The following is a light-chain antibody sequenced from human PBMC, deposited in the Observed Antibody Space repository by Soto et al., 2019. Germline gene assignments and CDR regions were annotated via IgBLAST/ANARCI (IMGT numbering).Light chain of an antibody. V-gene: IGKV1-33*01. CDR2: GAY. Sequence: DIQMTQSPSSLSASVGDRVTITCQASHDITSYLNWYPHKPGKAPKLLIYGAYILEAGVPSRFSESGSCTDFTFTISSLHPEDVATHYCQKCDSLPIFGPGTTVDFK. J-gene: IGKJ3*01. CDR3: QKCDSLPI. CDR1: HDITSY.